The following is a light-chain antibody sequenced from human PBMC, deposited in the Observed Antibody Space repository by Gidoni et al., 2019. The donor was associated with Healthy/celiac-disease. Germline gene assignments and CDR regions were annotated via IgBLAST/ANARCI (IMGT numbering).Light chain of an antibody. Sequence: QSAPTQPAPVSGSPGPSITISCTGTSSDFGGYNYVSWYQQHPGKAPKLMIYDVSNRPSGVSNRFSGSKSGNTASLTISGLQAEDEADYYCSSYTSSSTWVFGGGTKLTVL. CDR3: SSYTSSSTWV. V-gene: IGLV2-14*03. CDR1: SSDFGGYNY. J-gene: IGLJ3*02. CDR2: DVS.